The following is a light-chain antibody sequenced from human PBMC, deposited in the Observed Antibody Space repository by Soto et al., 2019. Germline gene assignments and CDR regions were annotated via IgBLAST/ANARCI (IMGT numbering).Light chain of an antibody. Sequence: EIVLTQSPATLSLSPGERATLSCRASQSVSSKFAWYQQKPGQAPRLLIYETSNRATGIPARFSGSRSGTDFTLTISSLEPEDFAVYYCQQRGSWPLTFGGGTRVEIK. CDR2: ETS. CDR3: QQRGSWPLT. J-gene: IGKJ4*01. CDR1: QSVSSK. V-gene: IGKV3-11*01.